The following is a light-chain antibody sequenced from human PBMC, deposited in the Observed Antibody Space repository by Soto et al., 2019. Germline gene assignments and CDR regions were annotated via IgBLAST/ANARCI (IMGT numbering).Light chain of an antibody. CDR1: QSVSSD. CDR3: QQRSSWPPIT. CDR2: DAS. V-gene: IGKV3-11*01. J-gene: IGKJ5*01. Sequence: EIVLTQSPATLSLFPGERATLSCRASQSVSSDLAWYQPKPGQAPRLLIYDASERATGIPARFSGSGSGTDFTLTISGLEPEDFAVYYCQQRSSWPPITFGQGSRLEIK.